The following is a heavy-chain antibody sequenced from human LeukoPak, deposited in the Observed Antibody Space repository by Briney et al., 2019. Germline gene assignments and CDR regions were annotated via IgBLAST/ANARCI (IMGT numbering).Heavy chain of an antibody. CDR3: AKSSGTFDGFDL. J-gene: IGHJ3*01. CDR1: GFTFSGYG. Sequence: EGSLRLSCAASGFTFSGYGMSWVRQAPGKGLEWVSGVNFSGGTKYYADFVKGRLTISRDNSKNTLYLQMNSLRVDDTAVYYCAKSSGTFDGFDLWGQGTMVTV. CDR2: VNFSGGTK. V-gene: IGHV3-23*01. D-gene: IGHD1-26*01.